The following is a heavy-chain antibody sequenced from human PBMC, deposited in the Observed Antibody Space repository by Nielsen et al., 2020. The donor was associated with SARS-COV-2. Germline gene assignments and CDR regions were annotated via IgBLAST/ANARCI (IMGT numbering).Heavy chain of an antibody. J-gene: IGHJ3*02. CDR2: ISYDGSNK. V-gene: IGHV3-30-3*01. D-gene: IGHD4-17*01. Sequence: GGSLRLSCAASGFTFSSYAMHWVRQAPGKGLEWVAVISYDGSNKYYADSVKGRFTISRDNAKKSLYLQMNSLRAEDTALYHCARDLGAMTAVTDSSLRAFDIWGQGTMVTVSS. CDR1: GFTFSSYA. CDR3: ARDLGAMTAVTDSSLRAFDI.